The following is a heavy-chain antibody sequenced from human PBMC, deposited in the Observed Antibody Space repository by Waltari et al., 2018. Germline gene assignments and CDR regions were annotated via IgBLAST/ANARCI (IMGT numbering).Heavy chain of an antibody. J-gene: IGHJ6*02. CDR2: ISYNERNI. V-gene: IGHV3-30*04. Sequence: QVQLVESGGDVVQPGRSLRLSCAASEFTFRSYAMHWVRQAPGKGLEWVAVISYNERNIYYVDSVKGRFIISRDNSRKMLYLQMNSLRTEDTAVYYCARDYCDRTNCHGMDVWGQGTTVTVSS. CDR1: EFTFRSYA. CDR3: ARDYCDRTNCHGMDV. D-gene: IGHD3-22*01.